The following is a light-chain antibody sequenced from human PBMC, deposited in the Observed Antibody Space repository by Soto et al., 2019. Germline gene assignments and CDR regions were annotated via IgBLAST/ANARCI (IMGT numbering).Light chain of an antibody. V-gene: IGLV2-14*01. Sequence: QSALTQPASGSGSPGQSITMSCTGTNSDVGGYEYVSWYQQHAGRAPKLIIYDVSNRPSGISGRFSGSKFGNTASLTISGLQAEDEADYYCSSYTSRSLYVFGTGTKLTVL. CDR2: DVS. CDR3: SSYTSRSLYV. J-gene: IGLJ1*01. CDR1: NSDVGGYEY.